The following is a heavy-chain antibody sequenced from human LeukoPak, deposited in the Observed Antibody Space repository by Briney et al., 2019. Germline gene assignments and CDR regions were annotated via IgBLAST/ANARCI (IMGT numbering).Heavy chain of an antibody. CDR3: ARDSYGLDY. Sequence: GGSLRLSCAASGITFRNYAMHWVRRAPGKGLEWVAVISYDGSNKYYADSVKGRFTISRDNSKNTLYLQMDSLRAEDTAVYYCARDSYGLDYWGQGTLVTVSS. V-gene: IGHV3-30*04. D-gene: IGHD5-18*01. CDR1: GITFRNYA. J-gene: IGHJ4*02. CDR2: ISYDGSNK.